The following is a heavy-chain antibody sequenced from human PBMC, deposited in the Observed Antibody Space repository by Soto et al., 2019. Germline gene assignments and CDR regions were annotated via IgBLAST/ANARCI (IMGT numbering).Heavy chain of an antibody. CDR1: GYSIISGYY. D-gene: IGHD6-13*01. J-gene: IGHJ5*02. CDR3: ARSRCSSSWYAGS. Sequence: SETLSPTCAVSGYSIISGYYLTWIRHPPGKVLEWVGSIYHSGTSYYNPSLKSRVTISIDTSKYEFSLNLTSVTAADTAVYYCARSRCSSSWYAGSWGQVCLVTVSS. V-gene: IGHV4-38-2*01. CDR2: IYHSGTS.